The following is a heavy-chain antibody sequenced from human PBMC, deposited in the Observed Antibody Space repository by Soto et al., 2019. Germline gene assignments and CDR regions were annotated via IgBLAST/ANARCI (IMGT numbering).Heavy chain of an antibody. CDR3: AKSLRSGTHYYYGMDV. D-gene: IGHD1-1*01. Sequence: LRLSCSASGFTFSSYAMHWVRQAPGKGLEYVSAISSNGGSTYYADSVKGRFTISRDNSKNTLYLQMNSLRAEDTAVYYCAKSLRSGTHYYYGMDVWGQGTTVTVSS. CDR2: ISSNGGST. J-gene: IGHJ6*02. V-gene: IGHV3-64*04. CDR1: GFTFSSYA.